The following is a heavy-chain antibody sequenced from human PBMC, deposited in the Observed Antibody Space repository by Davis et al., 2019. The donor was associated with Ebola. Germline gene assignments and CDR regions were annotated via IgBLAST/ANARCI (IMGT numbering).Heavy chain of an antibody. CDR3: ARDHSRYCSGGSCYSHYYYYYGMDV. D-gene: IGHD2-15*01. CDR2: ISYDGSNK. Sequence: GESLKISCAASGFTFSSYGMHWVRQAPGKGLEWVAVISYDGSNKYYADSVKGRFTISRDNSKNTLYLQMNSLRAEDTAVYYCARDHSRYCSGGSCYSHYYYYYGMDVWGQGTTVTVSS. V-gene: IGHV3-30*03. J-gene: IGHJ6*02. CDR1: GFTFSSYG.